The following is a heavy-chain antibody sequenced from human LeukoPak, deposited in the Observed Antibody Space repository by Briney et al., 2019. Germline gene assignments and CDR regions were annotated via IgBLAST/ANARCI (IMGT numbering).Heavy chain of an antibody. CDR3: ARKYCSSTSCLFDY. V-gene: IGHV3-48*03. CDR1: GFTFSSYE. CDR2: ISNSGSPI. Sequence: GGSLRLSCAASGFTFSSYEMNWVRQAPGKGLEWVSYISNSGSPIYYADSVKGRFTISRDNAKNSLYLQMNSLRAEDTAVYYCARKYCSSTSCLFDYWGQGTLVAVSS. D-gene: IGHD2-2*01. J-gene: IGHJ4*02.